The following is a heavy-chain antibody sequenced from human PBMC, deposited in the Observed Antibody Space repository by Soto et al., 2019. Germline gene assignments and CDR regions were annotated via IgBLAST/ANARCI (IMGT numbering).Heavy chain of an antibody. CDR1: GFTFSSYG. CDR3: AKPYSSSAYYFDY. CDR2: ISDSGDTT. J-gene: IGHJ4*02. V-gene: IGHV3-23*01. D-gene: IGHD6-6*01. Sequence: GGSLRLSCAASGFTFSSYGMSWVRQAPGKGLEWVSGISDSGDTTYYADSVKGRFTISRDNSKNDLYLQMNSLRAEDTAVYYCAKPYSSSAYYFDYWGQGTLVTVSS.